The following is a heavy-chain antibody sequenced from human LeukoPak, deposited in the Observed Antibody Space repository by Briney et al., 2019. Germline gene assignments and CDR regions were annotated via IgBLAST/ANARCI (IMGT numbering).Heavy chain of an antibody. CDR3: ARWGRNYSSFPTKFDY. CDR1: GFIFSSFQ. Sequence: GGSLRLSCAASGFIFSSFQLTWVRQAPGKGLEWASYIGGGDSQIFYADSVKGRFTISRDNAKNSLYLQMSSLRAEDTAIYYCARWGRNYSSFPTKFDYWGQGTLVTVSS. V-gene: IGHV3-48*03. D-gene: IGHD4-11*01. J-gene: IGHJ4*02. CDR2: IGGGDSQI.